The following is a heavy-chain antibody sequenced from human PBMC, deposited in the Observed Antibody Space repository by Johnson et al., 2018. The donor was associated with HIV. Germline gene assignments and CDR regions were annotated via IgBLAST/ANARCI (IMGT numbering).Heavy chain of an antibody. J-gene: IGHJ3*01. D-gene: IGHD3-22*01. CDR1: GFTFDDYG. CDR2: INWNGGST. CDR3: DGNGYYPGDAFDV. Sequence: VQLVESGGGVVRPGGSLRLSCAASGFTFDDYGMSWVRQAPGKGLEWVSSINWNGGSTYYADSVNGRFTISRDNSKNTLYLQMNSLKTEDTAGYYYDGNGYYPGDAFDVWGQGTMVTVSS. V-gene: IGHV3-20*04.